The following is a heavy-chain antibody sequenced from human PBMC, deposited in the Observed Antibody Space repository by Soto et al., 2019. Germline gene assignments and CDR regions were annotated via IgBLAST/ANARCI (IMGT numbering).Heavy chain of an antibody. CDR3: ARDTDYDFWSGYPAAFDY. Sequence: QVQLVQSGAEVKKPGASVKVSCKASGYTFTSYGISWVRQAPGQGLEWMGWISAYNGNTNYEQKLQGRVTMTTDTSTSTAYMELRSLRSDGTAVYYCARDTDYDFWSGYPAAFDYWGQGTLVTVSS. V-gene: IGHV1-18*01. CDR2: ISAYNGNT. J-gene: IGHJ4*02. CDR1: GYTFTSYG. D-gene: IGHD3-3*01.